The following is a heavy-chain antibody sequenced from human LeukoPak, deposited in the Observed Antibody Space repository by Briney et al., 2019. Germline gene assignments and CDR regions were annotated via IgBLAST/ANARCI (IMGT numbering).Heavy chain of an antibody. CDR1: GFTFSNYV. V-gene: IGHV3-30*02. CDR3: AKEGHSGSPPGAFDL. D-gene: IGHD1-26*01. CDR2: MWYDGSLK. Sequence: HPGGSPRLSCAASGFTFSNYVMHWVRQAPGKGLEWVALMWYDGSLKLYADSVEGRFTISRDNSENTLYLQMTSLRVEDTAVYYCAKEGHSGSPPGAFDLWGQGTMVTVSS. J-gene: IGHJ3*01.